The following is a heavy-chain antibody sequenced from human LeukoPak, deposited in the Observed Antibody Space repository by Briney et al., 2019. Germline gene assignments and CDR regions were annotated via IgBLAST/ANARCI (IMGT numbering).Heavy chain of an antibody. V-gene: IGHV3-23*01. CDR1: GFTFSSYA. CDR3: AKGASYGDYREFDY. J-gene: IGHJ4*02. CDR2: ISGSGGST. D-gene: IGHD4-17*01. Sequence: GGSLRLSCAASGFTFSSYAMFWVRQAPGKGLEWVSAISGSGGSTYYADSVKGRFTISRDNSKNTLYMQMNSLRAEDTAVYYCAKGASYGDYREFDYWGQGTLVTVSS.